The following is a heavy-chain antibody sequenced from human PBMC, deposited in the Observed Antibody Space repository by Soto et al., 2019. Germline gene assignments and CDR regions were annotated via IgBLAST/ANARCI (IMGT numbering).Heavy chain of an antibody. CDR3: ATGLGTGNYGMDV. V-gene: IGHV1-69*01. Sequence: QEQLVQAGAEVKKPGSSVSISCRASGGTFSNDAVSWVRQAPGQGLQWMGGIIPICGTTHYAQKFQGRVTITADEATATAYMDLRMVTSDDTAMYYFATGLGTGNYGMDVWGQGTAVTVSS. J-gene: IGHJ6*02. D-gene: IGHD3-9*01. CDR1: GGTFSNDA. CDR2: IIPICGTT.